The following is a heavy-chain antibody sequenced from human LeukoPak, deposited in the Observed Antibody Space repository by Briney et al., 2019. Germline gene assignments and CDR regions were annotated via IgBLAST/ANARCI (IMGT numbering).Heavy chain of an antibody. J-gene: IGHJ6*02. Sequence: GGSLRLSCAASGFTVSTNYMNWVRQAPGKGLEWVSVIYSGGSTYYADSVKGRFTISRDNSKNTLYLQMNSLRAEDTPVYYCARDTVTTFRFRDYYYYGMDVWGQGTTVTVSS. CDR1: GFTVSTNY. CDR2: IYSGGST. D-gene: IGHD4-17*01. V-gene: IGHV3-53*01. CDR3: ARDTVTTFRFRDYYYYGMDV.